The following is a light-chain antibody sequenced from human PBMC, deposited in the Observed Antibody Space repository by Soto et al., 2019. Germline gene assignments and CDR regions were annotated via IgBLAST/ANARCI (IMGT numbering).Light chain of an antibody. J-gene: IGLJ1*01. CDR2: EVT. Sequence: SALPQPFSGSGSPGQSSTISCTGTSSDVGSYNLVSWYQQHPGKAPKLMIYEVTKRPSGVSNRFSGSKSGNTASLTTSGLQAEDEADYYCCSFAGGRTYVFGTGTKVTVL. V-gene: IGLV2-23*02. CDR3: CSFAGGRTYV. CDR1: SSDVGSYNL.